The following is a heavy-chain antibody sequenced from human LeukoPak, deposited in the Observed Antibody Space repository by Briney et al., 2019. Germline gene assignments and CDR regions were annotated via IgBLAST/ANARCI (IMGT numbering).Heavy chain of an antibody. J-gene: IGHJ4*02. D-gene: IGHD3-3*01. Sequence: ASVTVSCKASGYTFTSYAMHWVRQAPGQRLEWMGWINAGNGNTKYSQEFQGRVTITRDTSASTAYMELSSLRSEDMAVYYCARNPYYDFWSGYYTEYYFDYWGQGTLVTVSS. CDR1: GYTFTSYA. CDR2: INAGNGNT. V-gene: IGHV1-3*03. CDR3: ARNPYYDFWSGYYTEYYFDY.